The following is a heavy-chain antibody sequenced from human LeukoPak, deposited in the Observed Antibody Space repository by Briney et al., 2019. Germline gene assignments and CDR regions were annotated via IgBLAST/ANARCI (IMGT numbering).Heavy chain of an antibody. V-gene: IGHV1-2*02. CDR1: GYTFTGYY. J-gene: IGHJ4*02. CDR3: ARATDISSWYLAY. Sequence: GASVKVSFKASGYTFTGYYLHWVRQAPGQELEWMGWLSPNSGDTKFAQKFQGRVTMTRDTSISSAYMELSSLTSDDTAVYYCARATDISSWYLAYWGQGSLVTVSS. CDR2: LSPNSGDT. D-gene: IGHD6-13*01.